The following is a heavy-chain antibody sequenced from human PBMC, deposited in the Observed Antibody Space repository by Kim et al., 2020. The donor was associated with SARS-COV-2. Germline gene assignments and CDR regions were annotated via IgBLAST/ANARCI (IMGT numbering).Heavy chain of an antibody. CDR3: ASTSFDGRNPRRSGMDV. D-gene: IGHD3-9*01. J-gene: IGHJ6*02. Sequence: SGKVRFTISREQSKNSLYLKMNSLKTEDTAVYYCASTSFDGRNPRRSGMDVWGQGTTVTVSS. V-gene: IGHV3-72*01.